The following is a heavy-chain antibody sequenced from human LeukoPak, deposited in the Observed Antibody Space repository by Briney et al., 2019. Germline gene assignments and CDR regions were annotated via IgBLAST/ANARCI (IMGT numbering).Heavy chain of an antibody. D-gene: IGHD2-15*01. V-gene: IGHV3-11*04. CDR2: ISSSGTTI. CDR1: GFTFSDHY. J-gene: IGHJ4*02. CDR3: ARDGYCSSGSCHPFDY. Sequence: PGGSLRLSCAASGFTFSDHYMHWIRQAPGKGLEWVSYISSSGTTIYYVDSVKGRFTISRDNAKNSLYLQMNSLRVEDTAVYYCARDGYCSSGSCHPFDYWGQGTLVTVSS.